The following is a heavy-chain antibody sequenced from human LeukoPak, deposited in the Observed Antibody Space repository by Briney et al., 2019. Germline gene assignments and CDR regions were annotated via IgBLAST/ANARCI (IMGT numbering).Heavy chain of an antibody. Sequence: SETLSLTCTVSGGSISSGSYYWSWIRQPAGKGLEWIGRIYTSGSTNYNPSLKSRVTISVDTSKNQFSLKLSSVAAADTAVYYCARGGNLHDAFDIWGQGTMVTVSS. V-gene: IGHV4-61*02. J-gene: IGHJ3*02. CDR1: GGSISSGSYY. D-gene: IGHD6-25*01. CDR3: ARGGNLHDAFDI. CDR2: IYTSGST.